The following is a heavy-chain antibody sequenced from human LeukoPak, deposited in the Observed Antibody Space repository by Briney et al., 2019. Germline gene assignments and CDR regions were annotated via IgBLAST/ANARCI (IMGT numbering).Heavy chain of an antibody. D-gene: IGHD1-7*01. V-gene: IGHV3-74*01. CDR3: ATARNFRFEY. J-gene: IGHJ4*02. Sequence: GGSLRLSCSASGFTFSSYAMHWVRQAPGKGLMWVSRMNGEGTTIDYADSVKGRFTVSRDYAKNTLFLQMNNLRTEDTALYFCATARNFRFEYWGQGSLVIVSA. CDR2: MNGEGTTI. CDR1: GFTFSSYA.